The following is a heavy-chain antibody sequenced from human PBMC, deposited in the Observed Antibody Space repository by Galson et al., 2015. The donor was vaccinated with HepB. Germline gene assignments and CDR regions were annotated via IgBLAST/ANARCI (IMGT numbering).Heavy chain of an antibody. CDR2: ISGSGGST. CDR1: GFTFSSYA. V-gene: IGHV3-23*01. CDR3: ATPWGGVGATYYYYYGMDV. D-gene: IGHD1-26*01. Sequence: SLRLSCAASGFTFSSYAMSWVRQAPGKGLEWVSAISGSGGSTYYADSVKGRFTISRDNSKNTLYLQMNSLRAEDTAVYYCATPWGGVGATYYYYYGMDVWGQGTTVTVSS. J-gene: IGHJ6*02.